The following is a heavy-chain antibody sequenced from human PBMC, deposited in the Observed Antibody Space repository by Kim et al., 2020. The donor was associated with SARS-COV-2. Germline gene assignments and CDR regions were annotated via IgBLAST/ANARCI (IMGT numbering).Heavy chain of an antibody. J-gene: IGHJ2*01. CDR3: ARVRNDYYGSGSYYENWYFDL. CDR2: ISAYNGNT. D-gene: IGHD3-10*01. V-gene: IGHV1-18*01. CDR1: GYTFTSYG. Sequence: ASVKVSCKASGYTFTSYGISWVRQAPGQGLEWMGWISAYNGNTNYAQKLQGRVTMTTDTSTSTAYMELRSLRSDDTAVYYCARVRNDYYGSGSYYENWYFDLWGRGTLVTVS.